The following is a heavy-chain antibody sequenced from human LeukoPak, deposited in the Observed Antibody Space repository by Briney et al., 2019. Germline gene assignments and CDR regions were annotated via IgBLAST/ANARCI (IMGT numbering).Heavy chain of an antibody. Sequence: PSETLSLTCTVSGGPITTYYWSWIRQPPGKGLEWIGYIYYNGNTNYNPSLRSRVTISVDTSQNQFSLRLSSVTAADTAMYYCARYYYDSSGSDAFDIWGQGTMVTVSS. CDR1: GGPITTYY. CDR3: ARYYYDSSGSDAFDI. J-gene: IGHJ3*02. V-gene: IGHV4-59*01. D-gene: IGHD3-22*01. CDR2: IYYNGNT.